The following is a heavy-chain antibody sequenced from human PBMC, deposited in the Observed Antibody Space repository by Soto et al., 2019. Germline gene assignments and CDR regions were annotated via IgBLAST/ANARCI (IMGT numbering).Heavy chain of an antibody. CDR3: ARAAVRGVIIRVDY. CDR2: IIPIFGTA. J-gene: IGHJ4*02. D-gene: IGHD3-10*01. V-gene: IGHV1-69*01. Sequence: VSCKASGGTFSSYAISWVRQAPGQGLEWMGGIIPIFGTANYAQKFQGRVTITADESTSTAYMELSSLRSEDTAVYYCARAAVRGVIIRVDYWGQGTLVTVSS. CDR1: GGTFSSYA.